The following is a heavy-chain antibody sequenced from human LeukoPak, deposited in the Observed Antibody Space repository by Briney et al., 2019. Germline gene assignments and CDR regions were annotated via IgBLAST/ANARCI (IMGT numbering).Heavy chain of an antibody. D-gene: IGHD6-19*01. CDR1: GGSISSYY. Sequence: SETLSLTCTVSGGSISSYYWSWIRQPPGKGLEWIGYIYYSGSTNYNPSLKSRVTISVDTSKNQFSLKLRSVTAADTAVYYCARDRTPNGYSSGWRIWGQGTMVTVSS. CDR2: IYYSGST. V-gene: IGHV4-59*01. J-gene: IGHJ3*02. CDR3: ARDRTPNGYSSGWRI.